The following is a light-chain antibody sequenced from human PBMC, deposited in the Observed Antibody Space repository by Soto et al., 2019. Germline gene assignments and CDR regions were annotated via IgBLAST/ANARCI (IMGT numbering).Light chain of an antibody. CDR2: DVN. J-gene: IGLJ1*01. Sequence: QSVLTQPRSVSGSPGQSATISCSGTRSDVGGYKFVSWYQQEVGKAPKLIIYDVNERPSGVPDRFSGSKSDNVASLTISGLQAGDEADYFCCSYTSSSTYVFGTGTKVTVL. CDR3: CSYTSSSTYV. V-gene: IGLV2-11*01. CDR1: RSDVGGYKF.